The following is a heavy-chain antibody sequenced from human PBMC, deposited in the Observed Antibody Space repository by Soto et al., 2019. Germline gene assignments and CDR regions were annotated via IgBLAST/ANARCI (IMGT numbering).Heavy chain of an antibody. J-gene: IGHJ4*02. V-gene: IGHV1-46*01. CDR1: GYTFSNFY. CDR2: INPSGGST. Sequence: ASVKVSCKASGYTFSNFYIHWVRQAPGQGLEWMGIINPSGGSTSYAQKFQGRVTMTRDTSTSTVYMELSSLRSEDTAVHYCARADYYGSSGYHLDYWGQGTLVTVSS. D-gene: IGHD3-22*01. CDR3: ARADYYGSSGYHLDY.